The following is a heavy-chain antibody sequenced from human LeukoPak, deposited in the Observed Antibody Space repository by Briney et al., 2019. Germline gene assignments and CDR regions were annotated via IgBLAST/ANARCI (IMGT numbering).Heavy chain of an antibody. Sequence: SETLSLTCAVYGGSFSGYYWSWIRQPPGKGLEWIGEINHSGSTNYNPSLKSRVTISVDTSKNQFSLKLSSVTAADTAVYYCAREETYDYVWGSYRSMSNWGQGTLVTVSS. CDR2: INHSGST. CDR1: GGSFSGYY. J-gene: IGHJ4*02. CDR3: AREETYDYVWGSYRSMSN. D-gene: IGHD3-16*02. V-gene: IGHV4-34*01.